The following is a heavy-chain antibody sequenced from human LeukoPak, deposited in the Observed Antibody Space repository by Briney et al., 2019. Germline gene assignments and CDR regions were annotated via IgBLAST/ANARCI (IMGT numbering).Heavy chain of an antibody. V-gene: IGHV1-18*01. CDR2: ISAYNGNT. D-gene: IGHD3-22*01. Sequence: SVKVSCKASRYTFTSYVISWVRQAPGQGLDWMGWISAYNGNTNYAQKLQGRVTMTTDTSTRTDYMELRSLRSDDPAVYYCAREKANYDSSGYYSPAIDYWGQGTLVTVSS. J-gene: IGHJ4*02. CDR1: RYTFTSYV. CDR3: AREKANYDSSGYYSPAIDY.